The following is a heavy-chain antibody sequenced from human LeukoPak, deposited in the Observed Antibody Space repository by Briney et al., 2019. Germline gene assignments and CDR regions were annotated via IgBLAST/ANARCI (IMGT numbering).Heavy chain of an antibody. D-gene: IGHD3-22*01. V-gene: IGHV1-8*01. J-gene: IGHJ4*02. CDR3: ARLSQTPDYYSSGGYYYLGY. Sequence: ASVKVSCKASRYTFSSYDINWVREAAGQGLEWMGWMNPNTGRTGFAQKLQGRLTMTRDTSISTAYMELSSLRSEDTAVYYCARLSQTPDYYSSGGYYYLGYWRQGTPVTVSS. CDR2: MNPNTGRT. CDR1: RYTFSSYD.